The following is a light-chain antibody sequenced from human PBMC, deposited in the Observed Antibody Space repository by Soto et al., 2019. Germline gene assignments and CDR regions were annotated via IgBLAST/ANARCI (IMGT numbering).Light chain of an antibody. CDR2: AAS. CDR3: QQADSFPLT. Sequence: DIQMTQSPSSVSASVGDRVTITCRASQVNSSYLAWYQHTPGKAPNLLIYAASILQSGVPSRFSGSGSGPDFTLTISNLQPEDFATYYCQQADSFPLTLGGGTKVEIK. V-gene: IGKV1-12*01. J-gene: IGKJ4*01. CDR1: QVNSSY.